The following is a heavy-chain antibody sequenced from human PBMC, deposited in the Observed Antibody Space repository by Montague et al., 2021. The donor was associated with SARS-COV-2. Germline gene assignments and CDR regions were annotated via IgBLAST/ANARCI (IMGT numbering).Heavy chain of an antibody. CDR3: AREDRWNWFDP. CDR2: IYYRGST. D-gene: IGHD5-24*01. V-gene: IGHV4-59*01. J-gene: IGHJ5*02. Sequence: SETLSLTCTVSGGSINSYYWSWIRQPPGKGLEWIGCIYYRGSTNYNPSLETRVTISVDTSKNQFSLKMRSVTAADTAVYYCAREDRWNWFDPWGQGTLVIVSS. CDR1: GGSINSYY.